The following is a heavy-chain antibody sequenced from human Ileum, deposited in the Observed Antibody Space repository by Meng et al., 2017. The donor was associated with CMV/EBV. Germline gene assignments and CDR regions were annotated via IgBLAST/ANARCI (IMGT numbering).Heavy chain of an antibody. Sequence: GESLKISCAASGFTVSSNYMSWVRQAPGKGLEWVSVIYSGGSTYYADSVKGRFTVSRDNSQNTLYLQMNSLRPEDTAVYYCATAYYYDSSGYYPVFDIWGQGTMVTVS. CDR2: IYSGGST. CDR1: GFTVSSNY. D-gene: IGHD3-22*01. CDR3: ATAYYYDSSGYYPVFDI. V-gene: IGHV3-66*02. J-gene: IGHJ3*02.